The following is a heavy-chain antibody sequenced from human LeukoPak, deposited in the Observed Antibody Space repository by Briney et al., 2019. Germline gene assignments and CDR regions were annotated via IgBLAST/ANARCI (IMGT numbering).Heavy chain of an antibody. CDR3: ATYYCSSTSCYADYYYGMDV. Sequence: ASVKVSCKASGGTFSSYAISWVRQAPGQGLEWMGGIIPIFGTANYAQKFQGRVTITADVSTSTAYMELSSLRSEDTAVYYCATYYCSSTSCYADYYYGMDVWGKGTTVTVSS. CDR2: IIPIFGTA. CDR1: GGTFSSYA. D-gene: IGHD2-2*01. J-gene: IGHJ6*04. V-gene: IGHV1-69*13.